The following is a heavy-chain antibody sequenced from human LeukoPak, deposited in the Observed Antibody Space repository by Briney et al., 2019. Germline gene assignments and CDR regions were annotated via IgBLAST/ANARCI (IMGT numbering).Heavy chain of an antibody. J-gene: IGHJ4*02. D-gene: IGHD6-19*01. Sequence: PSETLSLTCTVSGGSISSSSYYWGWIRQPPGKGLEWIGSIYYSGSTYYNPSLKSRVTISVDTSKNQFSLKLSSVTAADTAIYYCAAAAVAVDYWGQGTLVTVSS. CDR1: GGSISSSSYY. V-gene: IGHV4-39*07. CDR2: IYYSGST. CDR3: AAAAVAVDY.